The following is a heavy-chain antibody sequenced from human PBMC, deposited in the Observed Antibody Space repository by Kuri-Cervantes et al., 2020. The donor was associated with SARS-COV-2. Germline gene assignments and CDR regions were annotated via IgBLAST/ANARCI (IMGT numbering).Heavy chain of an antibody. CDR1: GYTFTSYD. Sequence: ASVKVSCKASGYTFTSYDINWVRQATGQGLEWMGWMNPNSGNTGYAQKFQGRVTMTRNTSISTAYMELAGLRYEDTAVYYCAADDQQLLDWGQGTLVTVSS. V-gene: IGHV1-8*01. CDR2: MNPNSGNT. CDR3: AADDQQLLD. D-gene: IGHD2-2*01. J-gene: IGHJ4*02.